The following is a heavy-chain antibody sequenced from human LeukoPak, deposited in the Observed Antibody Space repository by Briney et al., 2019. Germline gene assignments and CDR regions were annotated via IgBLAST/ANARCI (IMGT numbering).Heavy chain of an antibody. J-gene: IGHJ5*02. D-gene: IGHD2-15*01. Sequence: ASMKVSCKASGYTFTGYDMHWVRQAPGQGLEWMGWINPYSGGTNYAQKFQGRVTMTRDTSISTAYMELSRLRSDDTAVYYCARDPHQGYCSGGSSGFDPWGQGTVVTVSS. CDR3: ARDPHQGYCSGGSSGFDP. CDR1: GYTFTGYD. CDR2: INPYSGGT. V-gene: IGHV1-2*02.